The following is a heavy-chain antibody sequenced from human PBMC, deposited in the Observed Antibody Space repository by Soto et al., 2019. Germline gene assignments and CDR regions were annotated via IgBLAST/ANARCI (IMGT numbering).Heavy chain of an antibody. CDR1: GDTFTFYS. J-gene: IGHJ4*02. Sequence: QVQVVQSGAEVKRPGSSVKVSCKASGDTFTFYSINWVRQAPGLGLEWMGRINPILSMSNYAQRFQGRDTMTADKSTSTAYMELSSLRSEDTAIYFCVSSYGSGYRAFDYWGQGALVTVSS. CDR2: INPILSMS. CDR3: VSSYGSGYRAFDY. D-gene: IGHD3-10*01. V-gene: IGHV1-69*02.